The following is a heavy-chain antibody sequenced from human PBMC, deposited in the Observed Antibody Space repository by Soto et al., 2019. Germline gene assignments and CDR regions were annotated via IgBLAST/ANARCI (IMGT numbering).Heavy chain of an antibody. CDR3: ALVGEPAASTVTYGMDE. CDR2: IIPIFGTA. CDR1: GGTFSSYA. J-gene: IGHJ6*02. D-gene: IGHD2-2*01. V-gene: IGHV1-69*01. Sequence: GFSMQVSCKASGGTFSSYAISWVRQAPGQGLEWMGGIIPIFGTANYAQKFQGRVTITADESTSTAYMELSSLRSEDTAVYYCALVGEPAASTVTYGMDEWGQGATVT.